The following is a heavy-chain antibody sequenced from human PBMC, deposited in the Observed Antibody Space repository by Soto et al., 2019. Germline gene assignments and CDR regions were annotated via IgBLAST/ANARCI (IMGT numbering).Heavy chain of an antibody. J-gene: IGHJ6*02. V-gene: IGHV4-39*01. CDR1: GGSISSSSYY. D-gene: IGHD6-19*01. Sequence: SETLSLTCTVSGGSISSSSYYWGWIRQPPGKGLEWIGSIYYSGSTYYNPSLKSRVTISVDTSKNQFSLKLSSVTAADTAVYYCARLERGWLVRYYYGMDVWGRGTTVTVSS. CDR3: ARLERGWLVRYYYGMDV. CDR2: IYYSGST.